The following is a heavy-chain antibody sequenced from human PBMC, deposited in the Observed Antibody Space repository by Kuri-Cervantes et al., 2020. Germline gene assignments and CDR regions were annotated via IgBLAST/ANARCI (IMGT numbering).Heavy chain of an antibody. D-gene: IGHD6-19*01. CDR3: AKSRAVTGTADS. CDR2: VHKDGKT. V-gene: IGHV3-53*01. J-gene: IGHJ4*02. Sequence: GESLKISCAASGLSVGSNYMSWVRQGPGKGLEWVSVVHKDGKTFYADSVKGRFTTSRDNSKNALYVQMNSLRAEDTAVYYCAKSRAVTGTADSWGQGILVTVSS. CDR1: GLSVGSNY.